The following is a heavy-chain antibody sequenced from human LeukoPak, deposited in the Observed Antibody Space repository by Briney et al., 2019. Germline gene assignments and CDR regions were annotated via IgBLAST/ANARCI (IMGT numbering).Heavy chain of an antibody. V-gene: IGHV4-59*01. D-gene: IGHD3-22*01. CDR1: GGSISSYY. CDR3: ARVNYYDSSGYLWYFDY. CDR2: IYYSGST. J-gene: IGHJ4*02. Sequence: KPSETLSLTCTVSGGSISSYYWSWIRQPPGKGLEWIGYIYYSGSTNYNPSLKSRVTISVDTSKNQFSLKLSSATAADTAVYYCARVNYYDSSGYLWYFDYWGQGTLVTVSS.